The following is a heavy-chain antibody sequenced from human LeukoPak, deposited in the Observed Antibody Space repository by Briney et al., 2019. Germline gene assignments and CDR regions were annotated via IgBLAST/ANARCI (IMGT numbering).Heavy chain of an antibody. CDR2: IRSKANSYAT. CDR3: TIRTGDLDY. D-gene: IGHD3-10*01. J-gene: IGHJ4*02. Sequence: GGSLKLSCAASGFTFSGSAMHWVRQASGKGLEWVGRIRSKANSYATAYAASVKGRFTISRDDSKNTAYLQMNSLKTEDTAVYYRTIRTGDLDYWGQGTLVTVSS. V-gene: IGHV3-73*01. CDR1: GFTFSGSA.